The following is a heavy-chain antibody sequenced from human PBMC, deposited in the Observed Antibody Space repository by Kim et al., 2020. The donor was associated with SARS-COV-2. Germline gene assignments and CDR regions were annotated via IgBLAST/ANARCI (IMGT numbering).Heavy chain of an antibody. Sequence: GGSLRLSCVVSGFTFSNHDMSWVRQAPGSGLEWVSTISISGSGTYYADSVQGRFTVSRDNSKGVLFLQMNSLRGEDTAIYYCVKKAGGFDYWGRGALVTVSS. D-gene: IGHD3-16*01. V-gene: IGHV3-23*01. CDR3: VKKAGGFDY. CDR2: ISISGSGT. CDR1: GFTFSNHD. J-gene: IGHJ4*02.